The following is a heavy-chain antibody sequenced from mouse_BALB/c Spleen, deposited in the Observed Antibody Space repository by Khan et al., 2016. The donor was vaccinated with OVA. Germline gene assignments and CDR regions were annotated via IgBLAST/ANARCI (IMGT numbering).Heavy chain of an antibody. Sequence: EVELVESGGGLVKPRGSLKLSCAASGFTFSDYYMYWVRQTPEKRLEWVATISDGGSYTYYPDSVKGRFTISRDNAKNNLYLQMSSLKSEDTAMYYGGRGENWSFDYWGQGTTVTV. J-gene: IGHJ2*01. D-gene: IGHD4-1*01. CDR3: GRGENWSFDY. CDR1: GFTFSDYY. V-gene: IGHV5-4*02. CDR2: ISDGGSYT.